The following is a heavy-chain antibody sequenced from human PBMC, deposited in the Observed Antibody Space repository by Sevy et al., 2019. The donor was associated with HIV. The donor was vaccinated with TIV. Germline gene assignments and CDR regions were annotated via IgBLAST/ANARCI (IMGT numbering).Heavy chain of an antibody. J-gene: IGHJ4*02. CDR1: GFTFSSNW. Sequence: GGYLRLSCAASGFTFSSNWMGWVRQAPGKGLEWVANINQDGSEKYYVDSVKGRFTISRDNAKNSLYLQMNSLRADDTAVYYCARVGSSSFQYWGQGTLVTVSS. V-gene: IGHV3-7*01. D-gene: IGHD6-6*01. CDR3: ARVGSSSFQY. CDR2: INQDGSEK.